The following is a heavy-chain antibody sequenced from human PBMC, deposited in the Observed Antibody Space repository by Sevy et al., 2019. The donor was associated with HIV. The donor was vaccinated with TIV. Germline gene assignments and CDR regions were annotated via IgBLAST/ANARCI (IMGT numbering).Heavy chain of an antibody. V-gene: IGHV2-5*01. D-gene: IGHD6-19*01. CDR1: GFSLSTSGVG. CDR3: AHISSGYSSGWILYYFDY. J-gene: IGHJ4*02. Sequence: SGPTLVKPTQTLTLTCTFSGFSLSTSGVGVGWIRQPPGKALEWLALIYWNDVKRYSPSLKSRLTITKDTSKNQVVLTMTNMDPVDTATYYCAHISSGYSSGWILYYFDYWGQGTLVTVSS. CDR2: IYWNDVK.